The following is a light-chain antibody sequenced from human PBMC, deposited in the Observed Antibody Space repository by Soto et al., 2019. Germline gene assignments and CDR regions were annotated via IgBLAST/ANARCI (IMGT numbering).Light chain of an antibody. J-gene: IGKJ1*01. CDR3: QQYTTYSVWT. CDR1: QSISSW. Sequence: DIQMAQSPSTLSASVGDRVTITCRASQSISSWLAWYQQKPGKAPKFLIYDASSLKSGVPSRFSGSGSGTEFTLTISSLQPDDFATYYCQQYTTYSVWTFGQGTKVDIK. CDR2: DAS. V-gene: IGKV1-5*01.